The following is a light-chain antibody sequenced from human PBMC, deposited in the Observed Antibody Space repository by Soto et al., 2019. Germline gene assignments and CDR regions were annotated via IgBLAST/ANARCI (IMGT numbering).Light chain of an antibody. CDR1: SSDVGSYNR. CDR3: SSFTSSNTWV. CDR2: EVS. Sequence: QSALTQPPSVSGSPGQSVTISCTGTSSDVGSYNRVSWYQQPPGTAPKLIIYEVSNRPSGVPDRFFGSKSGNTASLTISGLQGGDEADYYCSSFTSSNTWVFGGGTQLTVL. J-gene: IGLJ3*02. V-gene: IGLV2-18*02.